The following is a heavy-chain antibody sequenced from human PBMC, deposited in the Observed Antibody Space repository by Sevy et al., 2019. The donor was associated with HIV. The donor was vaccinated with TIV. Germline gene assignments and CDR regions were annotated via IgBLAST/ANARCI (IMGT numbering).Heavy chain of an antibody. V-gene: IGHV3-21*03. J-gene: IGHJ6*02. CDR1: GFTFRSYS. Sequence: GGSLRLSCAASGFTFRSYSMNWVRQAPGRGLEWVSSITSSSSFIFYADSWKGRLTSSRDNAKNSLFLQMNILRAEDTAMYYCARPTSGLSEYEPLDNARFYGMDVWGQGTTVTVSS. D-gene: IGHD1-20*01. CDR2: ITSSSSFI. CDR3: ARPTSGLSEYEPLDNARFYGMDV.